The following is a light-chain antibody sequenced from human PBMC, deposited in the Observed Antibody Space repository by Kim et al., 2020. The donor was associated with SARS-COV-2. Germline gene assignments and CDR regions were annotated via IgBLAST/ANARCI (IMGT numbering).Light chain of an antibody. J-gene: IGKJ1*01. CDR2: AAS. V-gene: IGKV1-27*01. CDR3: QKYNSALWT. CDR1: QGISNY. Sequence: APVGDRVTITCRASQGISNYLAWYQQKPGKVPKLLIYAASTLQSGVPSRFSGSGSGTDFTLTISSLQPEDVATYYCQKYNSALWTFGQGTKVDIK.